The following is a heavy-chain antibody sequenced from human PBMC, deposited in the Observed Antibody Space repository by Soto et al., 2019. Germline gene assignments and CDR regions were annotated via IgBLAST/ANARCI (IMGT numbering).Heavy chain of an antibody. CDR3: AREGCSSTSCYFYYYYYGMDV. J-gene: IGHJ6*02. CDR1: GGSFSGYY. V-gene: IGHV4-34*01. CDR2: INHSGST. D-gene: IGHD2-2*01. Sequence: PSETLSLTCAVYGGSFSGYYWSWIRQPPGKGLEWIGEINHSGSTNYNPSLKSRVTISVDTSKNQSSLKLSSVTAADTAVYYCAREGCSSTSCYFYYYYYGMDVWGQGTTVTVSS.